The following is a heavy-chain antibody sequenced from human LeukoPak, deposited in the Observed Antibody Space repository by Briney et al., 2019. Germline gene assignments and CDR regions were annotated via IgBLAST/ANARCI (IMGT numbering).Heavy chain of an antibody. Sequence: GGSLRLSCAASGFTFSSYAMHWVRQAPGKGLEWVAVISYDGSNKYYADSVKGRFTISGDNSKNTLYLQMNSLRAEDTAVYYCARSLYYDSSGYYPGGAFDIWGQGTMVTVSS. CDR2: ISYDGSNK. CDR1: GFTFSSYA. J-gene: IGHJ3*02. D-gene: IGHD3-22*01. V-gene: IGHV3-30*04. CDR3: ARSLYYDSSGYYPGGAFDI.